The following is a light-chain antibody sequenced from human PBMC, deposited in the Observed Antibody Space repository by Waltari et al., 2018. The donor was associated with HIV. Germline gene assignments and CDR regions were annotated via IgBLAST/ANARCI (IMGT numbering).Light chain of an antibody. CDR1: SSDVGGYNY. J-gene: IGLJ2*01. Sequence: QSALTQPASVSGSPGQSLTISCTGTSSDVGGYNYVSWYQQHPGKAPKLMSYDVSKRPAGGSNRFSGSKSGNTASLTISGLQAEDEADYYCCSYAGSSTVVFGGGTKLTVL. CDR2: DVS. CDR3: CSYAGSSTVV. V-gene: IGLV2-23*02.